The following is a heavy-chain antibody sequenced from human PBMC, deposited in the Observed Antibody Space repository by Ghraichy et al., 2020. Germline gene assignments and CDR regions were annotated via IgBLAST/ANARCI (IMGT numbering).Heavy chain of an antibody. V-gene: IGHV3-7*01. D-gene: IGHD3-3*01. Sequence: GGSLRLSCAASGFIFSNYWMTWVRQAPGKGLEWVATIERDGNEKYYEDSVKGRFIISRDNAKNSLNLQMNSLRAEDTAVYSCARLNFGLNRFGEPKSFGYFFGMDVWGQGTTVTVSS. CDR2: IERDGNEK. J-gene: IGHJ6*02. CDR3: ARLNFGLNRFGEPKSFGYFFGMDV. CDR1: GFIFSNYW.